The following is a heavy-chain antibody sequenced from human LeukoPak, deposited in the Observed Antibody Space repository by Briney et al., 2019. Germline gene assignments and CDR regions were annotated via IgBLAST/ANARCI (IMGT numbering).Heavy chain of an antibody. V-gene: IGHV4-39*01. CDR2: IYYSGST. Sequence: SETLSLTCTVSGGSISSSSYYWGWIRQPPGKGLEWIGSIYYSGSTYYNPSLKSRVTISVDTSKNQFSLKLSSVTAADIAVYYCARLSGITMIVVLMSDAFDIWGQGTMVAVSS. J-gene: IGHJ3*02. CDR3: ARLSGITMIVVLMSDAFDI. CDR1: GGSISSSSYY. D-gene: IGHD3-22*01.